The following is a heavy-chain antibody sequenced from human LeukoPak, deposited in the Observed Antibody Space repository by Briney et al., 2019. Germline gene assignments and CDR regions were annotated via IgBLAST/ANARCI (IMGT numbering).Heavy chain of an antibody. CDR1: GFTFSSYA. CDR2: ISGSGGST. V-gene: IGHV3-23*01. J-gene: IGHJ4*02. D-gene: IGHD3-22*01. CDR3: AKDPWGDYYDSSGFYSAVDY. Sequence: GGSLRLSCAASGFTFSSYAMSWVRQAPGKGLEWVSAISGSGGSTYYADSVKGRFTISRDNSKNTLYLQMNSLRAEDTAVYYCAKDPWGDYYDSSGFYSAVDYWGQGTLVTVSS.